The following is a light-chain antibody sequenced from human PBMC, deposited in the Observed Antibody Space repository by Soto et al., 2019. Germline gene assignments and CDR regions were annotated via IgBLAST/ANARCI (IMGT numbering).Light chain of an antibody. Sequence: EIVLTQSPGTLSLSPGERATLSCRASQRVSSSYLAWYQQKPGQAPRLLINGASSRATGIPDRFSGSGSGTDFTLTISRLEPEDFAVYFCQRYGSSPPFTFGQGTKVEI. CDR3: QRYGSSPPFT. CDR2: GAS. J-gene: IGKJ2*01. V-gene: IGKV3-20*01. CDR1: QRVSSSY.